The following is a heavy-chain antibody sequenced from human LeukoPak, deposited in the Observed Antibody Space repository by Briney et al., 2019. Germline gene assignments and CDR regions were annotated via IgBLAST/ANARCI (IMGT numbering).Heavy chain of an antibody. V-gene: IGHV3-53*01. Sequence: GGSLRLSCAASGFTVGNNYMSGVRKAPGKGRKGVSLIYSGGSTFYADSVKGRFTISRDNSKNTLYLQMNSLRAEDTAVYYCAKVAAAGTEYFDYWGQGTLVTVSS. D-gene: IGHD6-13*01. CDR3: AKVAAAGTEYFDY. CDR1: GFTVGNNY. CDR2: IYSGGST. J-gene: IGHJ4*02.